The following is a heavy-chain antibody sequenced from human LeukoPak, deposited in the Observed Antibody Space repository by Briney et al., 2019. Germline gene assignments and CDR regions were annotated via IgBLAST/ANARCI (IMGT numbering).Heavy chain of an antibody. Sequence: SETLSLTCTVSGDSIYNNYWGWIRQSPGRGLEWIACIYKRGGGTTDYNPSLESRVTISVDTSRSQFSLNLASVTAADTAVYYCARGGGDHYEESDAFDIWGQGTMVTVSS. CDR3: ARGGGDHYEESDAFDI. CDR2: IYKRGGGTT. J-gene: IGHJ3*02. D-gene: IGHD3-22*01. V-gene: IGHV4-59*01. CDR1: GDSIYNNY.